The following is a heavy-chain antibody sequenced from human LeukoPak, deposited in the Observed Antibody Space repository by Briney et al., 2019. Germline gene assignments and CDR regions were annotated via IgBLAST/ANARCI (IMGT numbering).Heavy chain of an antibody. CDR3: ARGDGDRNWFDP. CDR2: IYHSGST. J-gene: IGHJ5*02. V-gene: IGHV4-59*08. D-gene: IGHD4-17*01. Sequence: PSETLSLTCTVSGGSISSYYWSWIRQPPGKGLEWIGYIYHSGSTNYNPSLKSRVAISVDTSKNQFSLKLSSVTAADTAVYYCARGDGDRNWFDPWGQGTLVTVSS. CDR1: GGSISSYY.